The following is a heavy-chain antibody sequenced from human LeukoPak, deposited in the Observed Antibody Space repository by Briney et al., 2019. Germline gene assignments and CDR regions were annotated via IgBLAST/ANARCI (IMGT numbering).Heavy chain of an antibody. CDR1: GGSISSGSYY. D-gene: IGHD3-10*01. V-gene: IGHV4-61*02. Sequence: KPSETLSLTCTVSGGSISSGSYYWSWIRQPAGKGLEWIGRIYTSGSTNYNPSLKSRVTISVDTSKNQFSLKLSSVTAADTAMYYCARHVGYYGSGSYSDYWGQGTLVTVSS. CDR3: ARHVGYYGSGSYSDY. CDR2: IYTSGST. J-gene: IGHJ4*02.